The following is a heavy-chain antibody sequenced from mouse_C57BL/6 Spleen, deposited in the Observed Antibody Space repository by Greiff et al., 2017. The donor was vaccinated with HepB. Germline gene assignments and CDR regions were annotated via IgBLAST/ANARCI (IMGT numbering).Heavy chain of an antibody. D-gene: IGHD1-1*01. CDR2: IWSGGST. J-gene: IGHJ3*01. Sequence: VKLVESGPGLVQPSQSLSITCTVSGFSLTSYGVHWVRQSPGKGLEWLGVIWSGGSTDYNAAFISRLSISKDNSKSQVFFKMNSLQADDTAIYYCARNAHYYGSPWFAYWGQGTLVTVSA. CDR3: ARNAHYYGSPWFAY. CDR1: GFSLTSYG. V-gene: IGHV2-2*01.